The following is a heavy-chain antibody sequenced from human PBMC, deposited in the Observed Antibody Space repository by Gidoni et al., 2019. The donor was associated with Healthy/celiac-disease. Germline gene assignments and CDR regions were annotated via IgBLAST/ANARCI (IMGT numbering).Heavy chain of an antibody. CDR1: GRSIRRSNW. V-gene: IGHV4-4*02. D-gene: IGHD6-13*01. J-gene: IGHJ4*02. CDR3: ARAVPSPGIAAGYFDY. Sequence: QVQLQESGPGLVKPSGTLSLTSAVPGRSIRRSNWWSVVRQPPGKGLEWIGEIYHSGSTNYNPSLKSRVTISVDKSKNQFSLKLSSVTAADTAVYYCARAVPSPGIAAGYFDYWGQGTLVTVSS. CDR2: IYHSGST.